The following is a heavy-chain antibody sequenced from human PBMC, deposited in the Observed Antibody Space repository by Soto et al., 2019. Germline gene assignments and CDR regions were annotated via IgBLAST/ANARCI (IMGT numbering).Heavy chain of an antibody. V-gene: IGHV1-18*01. D-gene: IGHD3-9*01. CDR3: ARSVLRYFDWLLLPSAH. Sequence: GASVKVSCKASGYTFTSYGISWVRQAPGQGLEWMGWISAYNGNTNYAQKHQGRVTMTTDTSTSTAYMELRSLRSDDTDVYYCARSVLRYFDWLLLPSAHWGQGTLVTVSS. J-gene: IGHJ4*02. CDR1: GYTFTSYG. CDR2: ISAYNGNT.